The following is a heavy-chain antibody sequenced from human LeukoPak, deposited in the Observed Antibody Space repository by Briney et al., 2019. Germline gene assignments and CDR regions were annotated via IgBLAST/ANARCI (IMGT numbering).Heavy chain of an antibody. V-gene: IGHV3-23*01. J-gene: IGHJ4*02. CDR1: GFTFSSYA. D-gene: IGHD3-22*01. CDR2: ISGSGGST. CDR3: AKSLPDYDSSGYYPLEDY. Sequence: GGSLRLSCAASGFTFSSYAMSWVRQAPGKGLEWVSAISGSGGSTYHADSVKGRFTISRDNSKNTLYLQMNSLRAEDTAVYYCAKSLPDYDSSGYYPLEDYWGQGTLVTVSS.